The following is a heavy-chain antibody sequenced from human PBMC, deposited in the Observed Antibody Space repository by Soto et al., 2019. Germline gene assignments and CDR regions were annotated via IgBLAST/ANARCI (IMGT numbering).Heavy chain of an antibody. CDR2: VHHTGST. J-gene: IGHJ4*02. V-gene: IGHV4-61*08. CDR1: GGSMGTGDYY. CDR3: ARSDGRY. Sequence: SEILSLTCTVSGGSMGTGDYYWSWIRQPPGKGLEWIGYVHHTGSTNYNPSLKSRVTISVDTSKNQFSLKLSSVTAADTAVYYCARSDGRYWGQGTLVTVSS.